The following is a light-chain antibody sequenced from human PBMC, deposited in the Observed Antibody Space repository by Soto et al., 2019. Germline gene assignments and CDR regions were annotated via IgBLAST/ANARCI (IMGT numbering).Light chain of an antibody. Sequence: QSALTQPASVSGSPGHSITISCTGTSNDVGGYDYVSWYQQHPGKAPKLVIYEVSHRPSGISDRFSGSKSGNTASLTISGLQVEDEADYYCSSYAPGRIYVFGSGTKLTVL. CDR1: SNDVGGYDY. J-gene: IGLJ6*01. V-gene: IGLV2-14*01. CDR3: SSYAPGRIYV. CDR2: EVS.